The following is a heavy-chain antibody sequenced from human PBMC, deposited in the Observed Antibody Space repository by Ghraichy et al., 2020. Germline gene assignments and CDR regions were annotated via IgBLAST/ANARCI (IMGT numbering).Heavy chain of an antibody. CDR2: ISSSSSYM. CDR3: ARDPNGDYDVYYYYYGMDV. Sequence: GGSLRLSCAASGFTFSSYSMNWVRQAPGKGLEWVSSISSSSSYMYYADSVKGRFTISRDNAKNSLYLQMNSLRAEDTAVYYCARDPNGDYDVYYYYYGMDVWGQGTTVTVSS. CDR1: GFTFSSYS. V-gene: IGHV3-21*01. J-gene: IGHJ6*02. D-gene: IGHD4-17*01.